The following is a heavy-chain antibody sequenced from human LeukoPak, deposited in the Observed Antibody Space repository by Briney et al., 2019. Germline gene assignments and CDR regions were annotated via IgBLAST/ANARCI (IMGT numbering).Heavy chain of an antibody. V-gene: IGHV3-23*01. J-gene: IGHJ4*02. Sequence: PGGSLRLSCAASGFTFSSYWMSWVRQAPGKGLEWVSHITGSGASTYYADSVKGRFTISRDNSNNSLYLQMNSLRADDTAVYYCARPHYDILTGYMYYFDYWGQGTLVTVSS. CDR2: ITGSGAST. CDR1: GFTFSSYW. D-gene: IGHD3-9*01. CDR3: ARPHYDILTGYMYYFDY.